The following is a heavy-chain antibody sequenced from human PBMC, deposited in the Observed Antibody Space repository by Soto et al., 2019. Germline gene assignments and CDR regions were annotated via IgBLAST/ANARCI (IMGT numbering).Heavy chain of an antibody. CDR1: GFTFSSYA. D-gene: IGHD2-2*01. J-gene: IGHJ6*03. CDR3: AKSQKYCSSTSCYAVGGYYYDMDV. V-gene: IGHV3-23*01. Sequence: GGSLRLSCAASGFTFSSYAMSWVRQAPGKGLEWVSAISGSGGSKYYADSVKGRLTISRDNSKNTLYLQMNSLRAEDTAVYYCAKSQKYCSSTSCYAVGGYYYDMDVWGKGTTVTVSS. CDR2: ISGSGGSK.